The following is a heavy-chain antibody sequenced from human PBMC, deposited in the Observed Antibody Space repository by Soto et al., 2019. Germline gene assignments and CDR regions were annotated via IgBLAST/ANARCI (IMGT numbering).Heavy chain of an antibody. J-gene: IGHJ4*02. CDR3: ARITLYSSGWYHFDY. Sequence: QVQLVESGGGVVQPGRSLRLSCAASGFTFSSYGMHWVRQAPGKGLEWVAVIWYDGSNKYYADSVKGRFTISRDNSKNTLYLQRNSLRAEDTAVYYCARITLYSSGWYHFDYWGQGTLVTVSS. CDR2: IWYDGSNK. V-gene: IGHV3-33*01. D-gene: IGHD6-19*01. CDR1: GFTFSSYG.